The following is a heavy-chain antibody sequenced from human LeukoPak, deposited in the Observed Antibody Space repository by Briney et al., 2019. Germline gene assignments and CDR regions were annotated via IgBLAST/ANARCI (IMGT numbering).Heavy chain of an antibody. CDR3: SREYCSNTRCYSGAY. J-gene: IGHJ4*02. CDR2: VSASNVNT. CDR1: GYTFTSFG. D-gene: IGHD2-2*01. V-gene: IGHV1-18*01. Sequence: ASVKVSCKASGYTFTSFGISWVRQAPGQGLEWMGWVSASNVNTKYAQKFQGRVTVTTDTSTGTAYMELRSLRSDDTAVYYCSREYCSNTRCYSGAYWGQGTLVTVSS.